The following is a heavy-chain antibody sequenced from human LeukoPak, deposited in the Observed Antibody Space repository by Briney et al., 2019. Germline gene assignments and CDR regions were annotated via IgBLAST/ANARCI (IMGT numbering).Heavy chain of an antibody. D-gene: IGHD2-15*01. Sequence: ASVKVSCKASGYTFPSYDINWVRQAPGQGLEWMGWMNPYSTNTGYAQKFQGRVTMTRDTSMSTAYMELSSLTSEDTAVYYCARVPSLGYCSGGSCYRFDHWGQGTLVAVSS. CDR2: MNPYSTNT. CDR1: GYTFPSYD. CDR3: ARVPSLGYCSGGSCYRFDH. V-gene: IGHV1-8*01. J-gene: IGHJ4*02.